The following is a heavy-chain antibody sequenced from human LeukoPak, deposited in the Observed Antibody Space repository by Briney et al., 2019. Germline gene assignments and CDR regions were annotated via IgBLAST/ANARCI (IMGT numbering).Heavy chain of an antibody. CDR2: INPKSGGT. Sequence: ASVKVSCKASGYIFTGYYIHWIRQAPGQGLGWMGRINPKSGGTNYAQKFQGRVTMTRDTSTSTAYMELSRLKFDDTGVYYCASERLGYNWFDPWGQGTLVTVSS. V-gene: IGHV1-2*05. J-gene: IGHJ5*02. CDR3: ASERLGYNWFDP. D-gene: IGHD3-16*01. CDR1: GYIFTGYY.